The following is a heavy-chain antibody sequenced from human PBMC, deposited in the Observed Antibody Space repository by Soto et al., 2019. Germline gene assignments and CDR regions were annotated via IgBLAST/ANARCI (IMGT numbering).Heavy chain of an antibody. Sequence: GGSLRLSCAASGFTFSSYAMNWVRQAPGKGLEWVAVISYDGSNKYYADSVKGRFTISRDNSKNTLYLQMNSLRAEDTAVYYCARDKYYYGSGSYDYYFDYWGQGTLVTVSS. V-gene: IGHV3-30-3*01. J-gene: IGHJ4*02. CDR3: ARDKYYYGSGSYDYYFDY. CDR2: ISYDGSNK. D-gene: IGHD3-10*01. CDR1: GFTFSSYA.